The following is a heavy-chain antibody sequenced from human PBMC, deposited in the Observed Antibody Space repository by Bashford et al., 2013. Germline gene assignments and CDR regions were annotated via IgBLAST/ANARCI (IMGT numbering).Heavy chain of an antibody. CDR1: GASITDYY. V-gene: IGHV4-4*09. J-gene: IGHJ4*02. D-gene: IGHD3-10*01. Sequence: SETLSLTCTVSGASITDYYWNWIRQSPEKGLEYIGYIYHTGSTNSNPSLRGRVTISLDTSKNQFSLKLTSVTAADTAVYYCVKQDNLGSGNYFYFDSWGPGIPVTVSS. CDR3: VKQDNLGSGNYFYFDS. CDR2: IYHTGST.